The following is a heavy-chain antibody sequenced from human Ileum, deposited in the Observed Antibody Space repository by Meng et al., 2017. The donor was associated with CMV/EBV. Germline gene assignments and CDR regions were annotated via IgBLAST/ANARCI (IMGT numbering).Heavy chain of an antibody. CDR1: SVAFRDLF. CDR3: ARGRDFWWEMDY. D-gene: IGHD1-26*01. J-gene: IGHJ4*02. Sequence: QFQLHHGGAGLLKPSETRSLACPFSSVAFRDLFWGWIRPPPGKGLEWIGESSHSGNTKYHPSLKSRGTISVDASKNQFSLNMRSVTAADTAVYYCARGRDFWWEMDYTGQGTLVTVSS. V-gene: IGHV4-34*01. CDR2: SSHSGNT.